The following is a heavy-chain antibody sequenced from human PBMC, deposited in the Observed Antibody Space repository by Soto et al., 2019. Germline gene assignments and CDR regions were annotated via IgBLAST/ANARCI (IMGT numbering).Heavy chain of an antibody. CDR2: ISHDGGT. CDR3: ARGQLVWYGDLTPYHRDMDV. V-gene: IGHV4-34*02. Sequence: QVQLQQWGAGLLRPSETLSLTCAFYGGSFDDFYWSWVRQSPGKGLEWVGEISHDGGTNYSPSLAGRVSISVDTAKNQSSLHLRSVTAADTGLYYCARGQLVWYGDLTPYHRDMDVWGQGTTVTVSS. D-gene: IGHD3-10*01. CDR1: GGSFDDFY. J-gene: IGHJ6*02.